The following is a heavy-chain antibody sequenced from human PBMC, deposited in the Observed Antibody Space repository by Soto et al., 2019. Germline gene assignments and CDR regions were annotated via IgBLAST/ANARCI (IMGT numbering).Heavy chain of an antibody. D-gene: IGHD6-19*01. J-gene: IGHJ4*02. CDR1: GFTFSSYG. Sequence: GGSLSLSCAASGFTFSSYGMHWVRQAPGEGLEWVAVISYDGSNKYYADSVKGRFTISRDNSKNTLYLQINSLRAEDTAVYYCAKGLSQWLTRYGDYWGQGTLVTVSS. CDR2: ISYDGSNK. V-gene: IGHV3-30*18. CDR3: AKGLSQWLTRYGDY.